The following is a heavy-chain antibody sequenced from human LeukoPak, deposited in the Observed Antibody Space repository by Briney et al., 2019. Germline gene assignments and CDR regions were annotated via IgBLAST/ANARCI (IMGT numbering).Heavy chain of an antibody. CDR3: ANLASPRGDYNGY. V-gene: IGHV3-21*01. D-gene: IGHD2-8*01. Sequence: PGGSLRLSCAASGFTFSDNYMNWVRQAPGKGLEWVSSISSSSRYIYYADSVKGRFTISRDNAKNSLFLQMNSLRAEDTAVYYCANLASPRGDYNGYWGQGTLVTVSS. CDR2: ISSSSRYI. J-gene: IGHJ4*02. CDR1: GFTFSDNY.